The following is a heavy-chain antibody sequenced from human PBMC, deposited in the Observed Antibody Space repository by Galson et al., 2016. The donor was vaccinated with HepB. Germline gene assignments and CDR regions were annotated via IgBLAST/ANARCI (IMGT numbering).Heavy chain of an antibody. CDR3: ARNPTNRGADHGTVFDY. J-gene: IGHJ4*02. CDR1: GYTFTNFY. D-gene: IGHD1-14*01. V-gene: IGHV1-46*01. Sequence: SVKVSCKAFGYTFTNFYMHWVRQAPGQGLEWMGIMNPSGGRATYAPKFQGRVNMTRDTSTSTVYLDLSSLRSEDTAIYFCARNPTNRGADHGTVFDYWGQGTLVTVSS. CDR2: MNPSGGRA.